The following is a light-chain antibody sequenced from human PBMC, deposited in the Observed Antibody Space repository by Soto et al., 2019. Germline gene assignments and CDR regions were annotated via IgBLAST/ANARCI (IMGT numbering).Light chain of an antibody. CDR1: QSISSW. CDR2: KAS. Sequence: DTQMTQSPSTLSASVGDRVTITCRASQSISSWLAWYQQKPGNASKLLIYKASSLKSGVPSRFSGSGSGTEFTLTISSLQPDDFATYYCQQYSGPWRTFGQGTKVAIK. J-gene: IGKJ1*01. CDR3: QQYSGPWRT. V-gene: IGKV1-5*03.